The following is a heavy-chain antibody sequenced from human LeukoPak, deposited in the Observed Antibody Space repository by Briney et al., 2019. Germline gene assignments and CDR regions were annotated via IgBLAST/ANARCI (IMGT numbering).Heavy chain of an antibody. J-gene: IGHJ6*02. D-gene: IGHD3-3*01. CDR2: ISGSGGST. CDR1: GFTFSSYA. Sequence: GGSLKLSCAASGFTFSSYAMSWVRQAPGKGLEWVSAISGSGGSTYYADSVKGRFTISRDNSKNTLYLQMNSLRAEDTAVYYCAKEGYSTYYDFWSGYYDYYYYGMDVWGQGTTVTVSS. CDR3: AKEGYSTYYDFWSGYYDYYYYGMDV. V-gene: IGHV3-23*01.